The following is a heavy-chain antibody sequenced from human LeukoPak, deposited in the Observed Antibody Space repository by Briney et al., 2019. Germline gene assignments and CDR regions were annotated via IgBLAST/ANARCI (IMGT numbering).Heavy chain of an antibody. J-gene: IGHJ6*02. D-gene: IGHD3-3*01. CDR3: ARGTVLRFLEWLLESEYYYYGMDV. V-gene: IGHV3-23*01. Sequence: PGGSLRLSCAASGFTFSSYAMSWVRQAPGKGLEWVSAISGSGGSTYYADSVKGRFTISRDNSKNTLYLQMNSLRAEDTAVYYCARGTVLRFLEWLLESEYYYYGMDVWGQGTTVTVSS. CDR2: ISGSGGST. CDR1: GFTFSSYA.